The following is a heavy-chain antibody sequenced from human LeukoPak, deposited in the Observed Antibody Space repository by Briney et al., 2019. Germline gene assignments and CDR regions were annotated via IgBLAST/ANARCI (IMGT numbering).Heavy chain of an antibody. CDR3: ARGSRRTVLGYSGYEHDY. Sequence: ASVKVSCKASGYTFTSYYMHWVRQAPGQGLEWMGIINPSGGSTSYAQKFQGRVTMTRDTSTSTVYMELSSLRSEDTAVYYCARGSRRTVLGYSGYEHDYWGQGTLVTVSS. J-gene: IGHJ4*02. V-gene: IGHV1-46*01. D-gene: IGHD5-12*01. CDR1: GYTFTSYY. CDR2: INPSGGST.